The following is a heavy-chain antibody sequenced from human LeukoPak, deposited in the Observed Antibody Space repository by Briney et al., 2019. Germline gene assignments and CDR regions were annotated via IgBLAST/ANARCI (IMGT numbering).Heavy chain of an antibody. J-gene: IGHJ4*02. CDR2: ISSSGSTI. V-gene: IGHV3-11*04. CDR1: GFTFSDYY. Sequence: GGSLRLSCAASGFTFSDYYMSWIRQAPGKGLEWVSYISSSGSTIYYADSVKSRFTISRDNAKNSLYLQMNSLRAEDTAVYYCAREGLYGDYAFDYWGQGTLVTVSS. CDR3: AREGLYGDYAFDY. D-gene: IGHD4-17*01.